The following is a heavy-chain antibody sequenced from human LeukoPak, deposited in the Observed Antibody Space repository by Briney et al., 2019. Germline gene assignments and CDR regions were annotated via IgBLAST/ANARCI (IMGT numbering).Heavy chain of an antibody. CDR3: TSVTGLNWFDP. CDR1: GGSISSYY. CDR2: IYYSGST. D-gene: IGHD2/OR15-2a*01. J-gene: IGHJ5*02. V-gene: IGHV4-59*01. Sequence: KTSETLSLTCTVSGGSISSYYWSWIRQPPGKGLEWIGYIYYSGSTNYNPSLKSRVTISVETSKNQFSLKLSSVTAADTAVYYCTSVTGLNWFDPWGQGTLVTVSS.